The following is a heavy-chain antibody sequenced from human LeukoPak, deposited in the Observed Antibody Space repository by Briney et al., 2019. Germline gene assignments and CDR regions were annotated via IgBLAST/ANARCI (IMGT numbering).Heavy chain of an antibody. V-gene: IGHV3-23*01. Sequence: GGSLRLSCAASEFTFNHYAMSWVRQAPGKGLEWVSSISGGGGSTYYADSVKGRFTISRDNSKNTLFLQMSSLTAGDTAVYYCAKSAYYDSSGFYRQYYFDHWGQGTLVTVSS. CDR3: AKSAYYDSSGFYRQYYFDH. CDR1: EFTFNHYA. J-gene: IGHJ4*02. CDR2: ISGGGGST. D-gene: IGHD3-22*01.